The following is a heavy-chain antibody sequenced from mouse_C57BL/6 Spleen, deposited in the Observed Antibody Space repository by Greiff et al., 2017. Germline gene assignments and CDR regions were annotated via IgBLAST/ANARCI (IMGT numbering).Heavy chain of an antibody. Sequence: EVQLQQSGPELVKPGASVKMSCKASGYTFTDYNMHWVKQSHGKSLEWIGYINPNNGGTSYNQKFKGKATLTVNKSSSTAYMELRSLTSEDSAVYYCARETTVVEDFDYWGQGTTLTVSS. CDR2: INPNNGGT. J-gene: IGHJ2*01. D-gene: IGHD1-1*01. CDR1: GYTFTDYN. V-gene: IGHV1-22*01. CDR3: ARETTVVEDFDY.